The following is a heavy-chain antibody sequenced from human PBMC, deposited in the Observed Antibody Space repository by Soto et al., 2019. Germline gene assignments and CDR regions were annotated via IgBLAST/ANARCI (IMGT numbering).Heavy chain of an antibody. V-gene: IGHV4-31*03. CDR3: ARDRGGISGSDGLVWFDP. J-gene: IGHJ5*02. CDR2: IYYSGST. Sequence: THSHTSTVSGGSSISGGYCWSWIRKHPGKGLEWIGYIYYSGSTYYNPSLKSRVTISVDTSKNQFSLKLSSVAAADTAVYYCARDRGGISGSDGLVWFDPWGQGTLVTVSS. D-gene: IGHD1-26*01. CDR1: GGSSISGGYC.